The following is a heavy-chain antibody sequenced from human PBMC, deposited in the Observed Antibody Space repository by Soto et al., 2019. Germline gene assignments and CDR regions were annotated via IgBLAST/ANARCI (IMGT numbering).Heavy chain of an antibody. J-gene: IGHJ5*02. D-gene: IGHD2-15*01. CDR1: GGSISSGDYY. V-gene: IGHV4-30-4*01. Sequence: PSETLSLTCTVSGGSISSGDYYWSWIRQPPGKGLEWIGYIYYSGSTYYNPSLKSRVTISVDTSKNQFSLKLSSVTAADTAVYYCARWTHCSGGSCYPTNWFDPWGQGTQVTVSS. CDR3: ARWTHCSGGSCYPTNWFDP. CDR2: IYYSGST.